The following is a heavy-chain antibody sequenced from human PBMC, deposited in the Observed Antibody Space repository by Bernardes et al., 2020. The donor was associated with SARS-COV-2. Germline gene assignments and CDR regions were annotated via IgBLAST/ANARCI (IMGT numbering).Heavy chain of an antibody. J-gene: IGHJ6*02. Sequence: GGSLRLSCAASGFSFSSYWMSWVRQAPGKGPEWVANIKQDGSEKYYVDPVKGRFTISRDNAKNSLYLQMKSLRAEDTAVYYCARDVYQLLHYYYYGMDVWGQGTTVTVSS. CDR2: IKQDGSEK. CDR1: GFSFSSYW. V-gene: IGHV3-7*01. CDR3: ARDVYQLLHYYYYGMDV. D-gene: IGHD2-2*01.